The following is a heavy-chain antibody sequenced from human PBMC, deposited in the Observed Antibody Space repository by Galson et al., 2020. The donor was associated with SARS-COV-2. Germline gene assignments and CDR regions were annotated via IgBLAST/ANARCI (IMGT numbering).Heavy chain of an antibody. J-gene: IGHJ5*01. D-gene: IGHD3-10*01. CDR3: VRDLSGGFDS. V-gene: IGHV3-74*01. CDR2: INSDGSST. Sequence: GGSLRLSCAVSGFTFSTYWMYWVRQAPGEGLVSVSRINSDGSSTSYADSVKGRFAISRDNAKNTLYLQMNSLRGEDTAVYYCVRDLSGGFDSWGQGTLVTVSS. CDR1: GFTFSTYW.